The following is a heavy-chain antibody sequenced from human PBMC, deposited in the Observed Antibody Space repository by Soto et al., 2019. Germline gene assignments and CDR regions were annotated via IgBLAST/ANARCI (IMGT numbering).Heavy chain of an antibody. D-gene: IGHD6-13*01. V-gene: IGHV4-59*01. CDR1: GGSIRSYF. CDR2: VYYTGTT. J-gene: IGHJ4*02. Sequence: SETLSLTCTVSGGSIRSYFYIWVRQPPGKGLEWIGSVYYTGTTDYNPSLKSRVTISVDTSKTQFSLNLRSVTAAYTAVYYCARDLAAVPRPFDYWGRGTLVTVSS. CDR3: ARDLAAVPRPFDY.